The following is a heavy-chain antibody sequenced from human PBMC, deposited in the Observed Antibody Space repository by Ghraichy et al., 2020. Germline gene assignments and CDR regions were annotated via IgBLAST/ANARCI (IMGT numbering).Heavy chain of an antibody. D-gene: IGHD3-10*01. CDR2: INHSGST. CDR3: ARGRWGGRITMVRAEKPRKSRDFDY. V-gene: IGHV4-34*01. CDR1: GGSISSGAYS. J-gene: IGHJ4*02. Sequence: SETLSLTCTVSGGSISSGAYSWTWIRQPPGKGLEWIGEINHSGSTNYNPSLKSRVTISVDTSKNQFSLKLSSVTAADTAVYYCARGRWGGRITMVRAEKPRKSRDFDYWGQGTLVTVSS.